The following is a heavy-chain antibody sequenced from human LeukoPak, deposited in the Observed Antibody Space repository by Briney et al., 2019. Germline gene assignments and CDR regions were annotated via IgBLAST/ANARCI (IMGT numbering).Heavy chain of an antibody. CDR1: GGSFSGYY. Sequence: SETLSLTCAVYGGSFSGYYWSWIRQPPGKGLEWIGEINHSGSTNYNPSLESRVTISVDTSKNQFSLKLSSVTAADTAVYYCARDRARLGELSLDYWGQGTLVTVSS. V-gene: IGHV4-34*01. CDR2: INHSGST. D-gene: IGHD3-16*02. CDR3: ARDRARLGELSLDY. J-gene: IGHJ4*02.